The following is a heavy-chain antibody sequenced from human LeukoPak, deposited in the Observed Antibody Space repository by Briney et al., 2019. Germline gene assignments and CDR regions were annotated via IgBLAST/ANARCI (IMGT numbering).Heavy chain of an antibody. CDR3: ARGPFGELGYFDY. D-gene: IGHD1-26*01. Sequence: PGGSLRLSCTASGFTFSNYWMGWVRQAPGKGLEWVANIKEDGTTIYYVDSVKGRFTISRDNAKNSLYLQMNSLRAEDTAVYYCARGPFGELGYFDYWGQGTLVTVSS. CDR1: GFTFSNYW. CDR2: IKEDGTTI. J-gene: IGHJ4*02. V-gene: IGHV3-7*01.